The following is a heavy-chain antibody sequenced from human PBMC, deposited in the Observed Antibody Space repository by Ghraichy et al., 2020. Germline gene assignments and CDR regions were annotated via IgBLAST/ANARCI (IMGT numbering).Heavy chain of an antibody. CDR1: GFTFSSYA. J-gene: IGHJ6*02. V-gene: IGHV3-23*01. CDR3: AKVRDYYDSSGYYRYYYYYGMDV. D-gene: IGHD3-22*01. CDR2: ISGSGGST. Sequence: GGSLRLSCAASGFTFSSYAMSWVRQAPGKGLEWVSAISGSGGSTYYADSVKGRFTISRDNSKNTLYLQMNSLRAEDTAVYYCAKVRDYYDSSGYYRYYYYYGMDVWGQGTTVTVS.